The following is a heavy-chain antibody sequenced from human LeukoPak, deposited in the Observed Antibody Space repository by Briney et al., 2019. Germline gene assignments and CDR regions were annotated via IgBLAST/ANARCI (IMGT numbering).Heavy chain of an antibody. Sequence: ASVKVPCKASGYTFTGYYMHWVRQAPGQGLEWMGWIKPNSGGTNYAQKFQGRVTMTRDTSISTAYMELSSLRFDNTAVYYCARGQGGYWGQGTLVTVSS. CDR1: GYTFTGYY. D-gene: IGHD2-15*01. CDR2: IKPNSGGT. CDR3: ARGQGGY. V-gene: IGHV1-2*02. J-gene: IGHJ4*02.